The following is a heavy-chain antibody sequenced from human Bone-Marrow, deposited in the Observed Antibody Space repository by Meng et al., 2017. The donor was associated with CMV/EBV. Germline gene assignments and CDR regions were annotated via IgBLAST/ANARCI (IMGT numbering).Heavy chain of an antibody. V-gene: IGHV4-39*07. CDR3: SRLVAMVAWFDP. CDR2: IYYSGST. D-gene: IGHD5-12*01. Sequence: GSLRLSCTVSGGSISSSSYYWGWIRQPPGKGLEWIGSIYYSGSTYYNPSLKSRVTISVDTSKNQFSLKLTSVTAAGTAVYYRSRLVAMVAWFDPWGQGTLVTVSS. CDR1: GGSISSSSYY. J-gene: IGHJ5*02.